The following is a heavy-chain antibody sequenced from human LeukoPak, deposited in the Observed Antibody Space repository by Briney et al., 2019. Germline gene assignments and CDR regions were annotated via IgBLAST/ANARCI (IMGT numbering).Heavy chain of an antibody. V-gene: IGHV1-2*02. J-gene: IGHJ4*02. D-gene: IGHD3-10*01. CDR3: ARGRGGTYGSGSYYSIDY. CDR2: INPNSGGT. CDR1: GYTFTGYC. Sequence: GASVKVSCKASGYTFTGYCMHWVRQAPGQGLEWMGWINPNSGGTNYAQKFQGRVTMTRDTSTSTVYMELSSLRSEDTAVYYCARGRGGTYGSGSYYSIDYWGQGTLVTVSS.